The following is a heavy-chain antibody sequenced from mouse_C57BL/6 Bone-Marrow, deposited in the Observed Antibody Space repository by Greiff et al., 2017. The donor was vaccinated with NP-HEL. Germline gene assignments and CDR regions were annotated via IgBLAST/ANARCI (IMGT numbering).Heavy chain of an antibody. CDR3: AREDYYYGSSFAY. CDR2: IHPNSGST. D-gene: IGHD1-1*01. Sequence: QVQLQQPGAELVKPGASVKLSCKASGYTFTSYWMHWVKQRPVQGLEWIGMIHPNSGSTNYNEKFKSKATLTVDKSSSTAYMQLSSLTSEDSAVYYCAREDYYYGSSFAYWGQGTLVTVSA. V-gene: IGHV1-64*01. CDR1: GYTFTSYW. J-gene: IGHJ3*01.